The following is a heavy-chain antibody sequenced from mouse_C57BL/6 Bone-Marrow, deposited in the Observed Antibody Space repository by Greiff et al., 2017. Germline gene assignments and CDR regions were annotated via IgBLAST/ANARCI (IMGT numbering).Heavy chain of an antibody. CDR3: TRGIYYGNQGFAY. D-gene: IGHD2-1*01. CDR2: IDPETGGT. V-gene: IGHV1-15*01. Sequence: VKLMESGAELVRPGASVTLSCKASGYTFTDYEMHWVKQTPVHGLEWIGAIDPETGGTAYNQKFKGKAILTADKSSSTAYMELRSLTSEDSAVYYCTRGIYYGNQGFAYWGQGTLVTVSS. J-gene: IGHJ3*01. CDR1: GYTFTDYE.